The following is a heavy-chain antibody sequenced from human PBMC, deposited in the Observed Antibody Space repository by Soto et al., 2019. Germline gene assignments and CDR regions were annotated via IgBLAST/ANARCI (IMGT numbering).Heavy chain of an antibody. Sequence: QVYLQESCPRLVKPSQTLSLTCTVSGGSIRSPGYYWTWIRHHPGMGLEWIGHIQNSGSTRYNPALKSRVAISIDMSKDHFSQTMTSVAAADTAVFYCVSAFEHRDGYSSAWMMDSGGQGTQVSVSS. CDR1: GGSIRSPGYY. D-gene: IGHD4-4*01. J-gene: IGHJ4*02. V-gene: IGHV4-31*03. CDR3: VSAFEHRDGYSSAWMMDS. CDR2: IQNSGST.